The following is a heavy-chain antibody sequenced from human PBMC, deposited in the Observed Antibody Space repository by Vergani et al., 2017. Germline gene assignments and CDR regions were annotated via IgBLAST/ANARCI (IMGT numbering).Heavy chain of an antibody. Sequence: EVELVQSGPEMRKPGESLKISCKGSEYSFGNYWIGWVRQVPGKGLEWMGIIYPADSDTGYSPSFQGQVTISADKSISTAFLQWDSLKASDTALYYCAIHTTYTDSWGQGTLVTVSS. V-gene: IGHV5-51*01. CDR2: IYPADSDT. CDR3: AIHTTYTDS. CDR1: EYSFGNYW. J-gene: IGHJ4*02. D-gene: IGHD2/OR15-2a*01.